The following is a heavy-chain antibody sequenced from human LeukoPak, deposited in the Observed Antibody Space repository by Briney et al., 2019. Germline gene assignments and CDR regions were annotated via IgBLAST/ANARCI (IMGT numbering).Heavy chain of an antibody. J-gene: IGHJ4*02. V-gene: IGHV3-30-3*01. Sequence: PGRSLRLSCAASGFTFSSYAMHWVRQAPGKGLEWVAVISYDGSNKYYADSVKGRFTISRDNSKNTLYLQMNSLRAEDTAVYYCARDYPPYYYDSSGYSHWGQGTLVTVSS. CDR3: ARDYPPYYYDSSGYSH. CDR2: ISYDGSNK. CDR1: GFTFSSYA. D-gene: IGHD3-22*01.